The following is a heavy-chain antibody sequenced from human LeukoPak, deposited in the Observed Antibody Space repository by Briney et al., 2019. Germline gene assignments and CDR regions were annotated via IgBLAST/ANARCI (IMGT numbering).Heavy chain of an antibody. CDR2: ISYDGSNK. Sequence: PGGSLRLSCAASGFTFSSYWMSWVRQAPGKGLEWVAVISYDGSNKYYADSVKGRFTISRDNSKNTLYLQMNSLRAEDTAVYYCARAFRSGTYPPGLFDYWGQGTLVTVSS. CDR3: ARAFRSGTYPPGLFDY. CDR1: GFTFSSYW. D-gene: IGHD1-26*01. V-gene: IGHV3-30*03. J-gene: IGHJ4*02.